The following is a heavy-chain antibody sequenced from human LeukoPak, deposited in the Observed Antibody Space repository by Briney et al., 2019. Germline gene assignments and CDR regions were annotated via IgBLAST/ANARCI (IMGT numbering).Heavy chain of an antibody. D-gene: IGHD1-26*01. J-gene: IGHJ5*02. CDR1: GGTFSSYA. CDR3: ARYRMMPWWFDP. V-gene: IGHV1-69*05. Sequence: WASVKVSCKASGGTFSSYAISWVRQAPGQGLEWMGGIIPIFGTANYAQKFQGRVTITTDESTSTAYMELSSLRSEDTAVYYCARYRMMPWWFDPWGQGTLVTVSS. CDR2: IIPIFGTA.